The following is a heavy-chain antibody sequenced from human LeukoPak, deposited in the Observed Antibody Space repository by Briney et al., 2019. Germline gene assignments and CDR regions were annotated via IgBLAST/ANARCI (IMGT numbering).Heavy chain of an antibody. Sequence: SETLSLTCAVYGGSFSGYYWSWIRQPPGKGLEWIGEINHSGSTNYNPSLKSRVTISVDTSKNQFSLKLSSVTAADTAVYYCASYQYCTNGVCYRAFDSWGQGTLVTVSS. J-gene: IGHJ4*02. CDR1: GGSFSGYY. D-gene: IGHD2-8*01. CDR2: INHSGST. V-gene: IGHV4-34*01. CDR3: ASYQYCTNGVCYRAFDS.